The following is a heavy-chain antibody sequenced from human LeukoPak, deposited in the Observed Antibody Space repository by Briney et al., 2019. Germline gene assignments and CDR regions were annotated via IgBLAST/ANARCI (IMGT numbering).Heavy chain of an antibody. D-gene: IGHD3-10*01. CDR2: ISYDGSNK. J-gene: IGHJ4*02. V-gene: IGHV3-30*19. CDR3: ARDLTFNTMVSIDY. CDR1: GFTFSNYG. Sequence: GGSLRLSCAASGFTFSNYGMHWVRQTPGKGLEWVAVISYDGSNKYYADSVKGRFTISRDNSKNTLYLQMNSLRAEDTAVYYCARDLTFNTMVSIDYWGQGTLVTVSS.